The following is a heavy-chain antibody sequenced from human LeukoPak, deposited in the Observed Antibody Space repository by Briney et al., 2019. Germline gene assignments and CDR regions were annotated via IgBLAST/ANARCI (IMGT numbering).Heavy chain of an antibody. J-gene: IGHJ4*02. CDR2: VFYSGST. D-gene: IGHD3-22*01. V-gene: IGHV4-39*01. CDR1: GGSISSSSYY. Sequence: SETLSLTCTVSGGSISSSSYYWGWIRQPPGKGLEWIGSVFYSGSTYYNPSPKSRVTISVDTSKNQFSLKLSSVTAADTAVYYCARCPSYYYDSSGFPEYWGQGTPVTVSS. CDR3: ARCPSYYYDSSGFPEY.